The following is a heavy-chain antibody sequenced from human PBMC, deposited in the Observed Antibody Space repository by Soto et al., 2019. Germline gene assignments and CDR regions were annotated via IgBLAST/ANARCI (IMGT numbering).Heavy chain of an antibody. V-gene: IGHV1-69*13. CDR3: ARGYGDYPGGWFDP. CDR2: IIPIFGTA. J-gene: IGHJ5*02. Sequence: ASVKVSCKASGGTFSSYAISWVRQAPGQGLEWMGGIIPIFGTANYAQKFQDRVTITADESTSTAYMELSSLRSEDTAVYYCARGYGDYPGGWFDPWGQGTLVTV. CDR1: GGTFSSYA. D-gene: IGHD4-17*01.